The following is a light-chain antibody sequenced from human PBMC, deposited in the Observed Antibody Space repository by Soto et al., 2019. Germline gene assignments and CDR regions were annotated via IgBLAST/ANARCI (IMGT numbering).Light chain of an antibody. CDR2: AAS. V-gene: IGKV1-27*01. Sequence: DIQMTQSPSSLSASVGDRVTITCRASQSISHYLAWYQQKPGEAPKVLIYAASTLQSGVPSRFSGSGFGTDFTLTISSLQPEDVATYYCQKYNSAPQTCGGGTKGDIK. CDR3: QKYNSAPQT. J-gene: IGKJ4*01. CDR1: QSISHY.